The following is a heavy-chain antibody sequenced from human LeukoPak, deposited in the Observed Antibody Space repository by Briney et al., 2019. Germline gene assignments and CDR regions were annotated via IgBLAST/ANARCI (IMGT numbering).Heavy chain of an antibody. CDR2: INHSGST. CDR3: ARGEEMATAVDY. V-gene: IGHV4-34*01. Sequence: SETLSLTCAVYGGSFSGYYWNWIHQPPGKGLEWIGEINHSGSTNYNPSLKSRVTISVDTSKNQFSLKLSSVTAADTAVYYCARGEEMATAVDYWGQGTLVTVSS. CDR1: GGSFSGYY. J-gene: IGHJ4*02. D-gene: IGHD5-24*01.